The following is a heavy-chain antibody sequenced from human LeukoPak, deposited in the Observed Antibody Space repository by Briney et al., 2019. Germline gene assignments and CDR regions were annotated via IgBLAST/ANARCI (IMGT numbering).Heavy chain of an antibody. CDR2: IDHRGST. V-gene: IGHV4-34*01. D-gene: IGHD5-24*01. J-gene: IGHJ3*02. CDR3: ARRTPQMTTNEYALDI. CDR1: GGSFSDHY. Sequence: PSETLSLTCALYGGSFSDHYWSWIRQPPGKGLEWIGEIDHRGSTYYNASPMSRVTMSIDTSNNHFSLKLRSVTAADTAVYYCARRTPQMTTNEYALDIWGQGTMVTVSS.